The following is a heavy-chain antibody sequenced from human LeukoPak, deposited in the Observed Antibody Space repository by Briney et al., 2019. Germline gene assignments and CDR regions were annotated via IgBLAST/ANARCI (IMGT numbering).Heavy chain of an antibody. CDR3: ARGTAATPKAPFDY. CDR2: ISGSGGSI. J-gene: IGHJ4*02. CDR1: GFTFGSYA. D-gene: IGHD6-13*01. Sequence: GGSLRLSCAASGFTFGSYAMSWVRQASGKGLEWVSSISGSGGSIYYADSVKGRFTFSRDNSKNTLYVQMNSLRAEDTAVYYCARGTAATPKAPFDYWGQGTLVTVSS. V-gene: IGHV3-23*01.